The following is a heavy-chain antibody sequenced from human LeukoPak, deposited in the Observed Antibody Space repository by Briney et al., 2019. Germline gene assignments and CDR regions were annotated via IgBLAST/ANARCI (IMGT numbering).Heavy chain of an antibody. CDR3: ARKQQLAHHGIDY. D-gene: IGHD6-13*01. CDR2: IYYSGST. CDR1: GGSISSSSYH. V-gene: IGHV4-39*01. Sequence: PSETLSLTCSVSGGSISSSSYHWGWIRQPPRKGLEWIGSIYYSGSTYYNPSLKSRVIISVDTSKNQFSLKLSSVTAADTAVYYCARKQQLAHHGIDYWGQGTLVTVSS. J-gene: IGHJ4*02.